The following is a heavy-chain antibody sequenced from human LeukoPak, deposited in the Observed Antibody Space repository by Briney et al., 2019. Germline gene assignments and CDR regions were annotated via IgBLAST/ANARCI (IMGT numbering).Heavy chain of an antibody. V-gene: IGHV3-23*01. CDR1: GFTFSSYA. CDR3: AKGEGYDYVWGSYRPVVFDY. Sequence: GGSLRLSCAASGFTFSSYAMSWVRQAPGKGLEWVSAISGSGGSTYYADSVKGRFTISRDNSKNTLYLQMNSLRAEDTAVYYCAKGEGYDYVWGSYRPVVFDYWGQGTLVTVSS. D-gene: IGHD3-16*02. CDR2: ISGSGGST. J-gene: IGHJ4*02.